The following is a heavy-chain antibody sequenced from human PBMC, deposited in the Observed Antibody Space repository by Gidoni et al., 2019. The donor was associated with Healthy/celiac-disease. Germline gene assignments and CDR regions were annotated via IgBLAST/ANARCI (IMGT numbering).Heavy chain of an antibody. CDR1: GGTFSSYA. D-gene: IGHD4-17*01. V-gene: IGHV1-69*06. J-gene: IGHJ4*02. CDR2: IIPIFGTA. CDR3: ASVPGNYGGNLWASYYFDY. Sequence: QVQLVQSGAEVKQPGSSVKVSCKASGGTFSSYAISWVRQAPGQGLEWMGGIIPIFGTANYAQKFQGRVTITADKSTSTAYMGLSSLRSEDTAVYYCASVPGNYGGNLWASYYFDYWGQGTLVTVSS.